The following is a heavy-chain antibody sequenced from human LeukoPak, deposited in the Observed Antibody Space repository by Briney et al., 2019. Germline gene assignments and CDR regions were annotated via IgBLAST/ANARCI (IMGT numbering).Heavy chain of an antibody. D-gene: IGHD3-22*01. CDR2: ISSSSSTI. J-gene: IGHJ3*02. V-gene: IGHV3-48*01. Sequence: GGSLRLSCAASGFTFSSYSMNWVRQAPGKGLEWVSYISSSSSTIYYADSVKGRFTISRDNAKNSLYLQMNSLRAEDTAVYYCARDQYYYDSSGYWMNAFDIWGQGTMVTVSS. CDR1: GFTFSSYS. CDR3: ARDQYYYDSSGYWMNAFDI.